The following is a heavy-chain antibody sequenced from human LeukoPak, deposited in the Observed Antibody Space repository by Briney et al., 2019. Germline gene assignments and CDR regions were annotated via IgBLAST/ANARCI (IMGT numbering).Heavy chain of an antibody. J-gene: IGHJ6*03. CDR1: GGSISSYY. Sequence: SETLSLTCTVSGGSISSYYWSWIRQPAGKGLEWIGRIYTSGSTNYNPSLKSRVTMSVDTSKNQFSLKLSSVTAADTAVYYCARGSSSYYYYYYMDVWGKGTTVTVPS. D-gene: IGHD6-13*01. CDR3: ARGSSSYYYYYYMDV. CDR2: IYTSGST. V-gene: IGHV4-4*07.